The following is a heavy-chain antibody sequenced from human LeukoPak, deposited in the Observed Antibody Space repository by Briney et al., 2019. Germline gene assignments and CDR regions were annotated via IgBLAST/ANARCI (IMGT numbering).Heavy chain of an antibody. CDR3: AREGTLRAHWDPFDY. J-gene: IGHJ4*02. CDR1: GFIFSNYL. CDR2: IKIDGSEI. Sequence: GGSLRLSCAVSGFIFSNYLMSWVRQAPGKGLEWVATIKIDGSEIYYVDSVRGRFTIPRDNVRNSLYLQMHSLRGEDTAVYYCAREGTLRAHWDPFDYWGQGTLVTVSS. V-gene: IGHV3-7*01. D-gene: IGHD7-27*01.